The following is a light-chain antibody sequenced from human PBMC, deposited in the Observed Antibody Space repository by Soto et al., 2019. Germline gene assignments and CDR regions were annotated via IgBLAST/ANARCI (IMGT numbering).Light chain of an antibody. V-gene: IGLV2-14*01. CDR1: SSDVGGYNY. CDR2: DVA. Sequence: QSALTQPASVSWSPGQSIAISCTGTSSDVGGYNYVSWYQQHPGKAPKLMLYDVAIRPSGVSDRFSGSKSGNTASLTISGLQAEDEADYYCTSYTTSSTYVFGTGTKLTVL. CDR3: TSYTTSSTYV. J-gene: IGLJ1*01.